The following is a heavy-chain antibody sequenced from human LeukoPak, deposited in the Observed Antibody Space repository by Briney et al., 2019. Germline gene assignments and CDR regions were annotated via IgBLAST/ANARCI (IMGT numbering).Heavy chain of an antibody. V-gene: IGHV3-53*01. J-gene: IGHJ4*02. CDR3: ARTQLEYYFDY. CDR2: IYSGGST. D-gene: IGHD2-2*01. CDR1: GFTVSSNY. Sequence: GGSLRLSCAASGFTVSSNYMSWVRQAPGKGLEWVSVIYSGGSTYYADSVKGRFTISRDNAKNSLYLQMNSLRAEDTAVYYCARTQLEYYFDYWGQGTLVTVSS.